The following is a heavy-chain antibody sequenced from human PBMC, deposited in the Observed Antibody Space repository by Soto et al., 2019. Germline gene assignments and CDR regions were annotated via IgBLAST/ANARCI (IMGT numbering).Heavy chain of an antibody. Sequence: GASVKVSCKASGYTFTGYYMHWVRQAPGQGLEWMGWINPNSGGTNYAQKFQGWVTMTRDTSISTAYMELSRLRSDDTAVYYCARGGWCSSTSCYSYGTDVWGQGTTVTVSS. CDR1: GYTFTGYY. D-gene: IGHD2-2*01. J-gene: IGHJ6*02. V-gene: IGHV1-2*04. CDR2: INPNSGGT. CDR3: ARGGWCSSTSCYSYGTDV.